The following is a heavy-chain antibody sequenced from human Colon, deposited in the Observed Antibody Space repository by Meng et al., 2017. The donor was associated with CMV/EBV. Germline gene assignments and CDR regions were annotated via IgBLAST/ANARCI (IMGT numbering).Heavy chain of an antibody. J-gene: IGHJ5*02. Sequence: GGSLRLSCAASGFTFINYPMNWVRQAPGKGLEWVAGISGSRRTPYYADSVKGRFTISRDNSRNTVFLEMSSLGADDTATYYCAKSGGDLHRGWFDTRGQGTLVTVSS. V-gene: IGHV3-23*01. CDR1: GFTFINYP. D-gene: IGHD3-10*01. CDR3: AKSGGDLHRGWFDT. CDR2: ISGSRRTP.